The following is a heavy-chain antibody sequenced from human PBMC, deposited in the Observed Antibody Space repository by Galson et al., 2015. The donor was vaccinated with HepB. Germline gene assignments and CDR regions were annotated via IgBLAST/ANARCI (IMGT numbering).Heavy chain of an antibody. J-gene: IGHJ3*02. CDR1: GFSFSSYA. CDR3: ARDPCYYGAFDI. CDR2: ISYDGSNK. Sequence: SLRLSCAASGFSFSSYAMHWVRQAPGKGLEWVALISYDGSNKNYVDSAKGRFTISRDNSKNTLYLEMISLRGEDTAVYYCARDPCYYGAFDIWGQGTMVTVSS. V-gene: IGHV3-30-3*01. D-gene: IGHD3-10*01.